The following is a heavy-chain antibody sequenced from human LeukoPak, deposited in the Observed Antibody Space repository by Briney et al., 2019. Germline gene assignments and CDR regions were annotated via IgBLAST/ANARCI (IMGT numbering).Heavy chain of an antibody. CDR1: GYTFTGYY. V-gene: IGHV1-2*02. CDR2: INPNSGGT. CDR3: ARDGRYSSGDEAFDI. Sequence: ASVKVSCKASGYTFTGYYMHWVRQAPGQGLEWMGWINPNSGGTNYAQKFQGRVTMTRDTSISTAYMELSRLRSDDTAVYYCARDGRYSSGDEAFDIWGQGTMVTVSS. D-gene: IGHD6-19*01. J-gene: IGHJ3*02.